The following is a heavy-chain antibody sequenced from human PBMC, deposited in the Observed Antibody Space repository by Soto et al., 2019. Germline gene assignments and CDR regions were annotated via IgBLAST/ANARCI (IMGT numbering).Heavy chain of an antibody. CDR3: AATYSSRFDY. D-gene: IGHD6-13*01. J-gene: IGHJ4*02. CDR1: AFPFTSSA. Sequence: SVKVACKAPAFPFTSSAVQWVRQARGQRLEWIGWIVVGSGNTNYAQKFQERVTITRDMSTSTAYMELSSLRSEDTDVYYCAATYSSRFDYWGQGTLVTVSS. CDR2: IVVGSGNT. V-gene: IGHV1-58*01.